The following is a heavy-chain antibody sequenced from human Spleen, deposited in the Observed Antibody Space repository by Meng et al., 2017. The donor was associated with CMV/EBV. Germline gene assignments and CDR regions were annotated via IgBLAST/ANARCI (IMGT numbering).Heavy chain of an antibody. Sequence: GQVKQWGAGLFRPSVTLSSTWAAQGGSLSGQYRGWVLQPPGKGLEWVGEINNSGSTNYNPSLKSRVTISVDTSKNQFSLKLSSVTAAATAVYYCARGGYYVGWGQGTLVTVSS. J-gene: IGHJ4*02. V-gene: IGHV4-34*01. CDR2: INNSGST. CDR1: GGSLSGQY. CDR3: ARGGYYVG. D-gene: IGHD3-10*02.